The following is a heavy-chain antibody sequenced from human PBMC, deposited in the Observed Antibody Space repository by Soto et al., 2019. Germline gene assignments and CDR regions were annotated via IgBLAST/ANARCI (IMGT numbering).Heavy chain of an antibody. CDR1: GGTFSSYT. Sequence: QVQLVQSGAEVKKPGSSVKVSCKGSGGTFSSYTISWVRQSPGQGLEWMGRIIPILGIAHHAQKVQGRVTTTADKSTSTAYMELSSLSSEDTAVYYCARFRGSYGMDVWGQGTTVTVSS. J-gene: IGHJ6*02. CDR2: IIPILGIA. D-gene: IGHD3-10*01. V-gene: IGHV1-69*02. CDR3: ARFRGSYGMDV.